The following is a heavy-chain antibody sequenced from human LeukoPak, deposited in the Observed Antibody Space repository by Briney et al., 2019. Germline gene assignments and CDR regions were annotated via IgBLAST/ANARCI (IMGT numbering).Heavy chain of an antibody. Sequence: PGGSLRLSCAASGFTSSSYEMNWVRQAPGKGLECVSYISSSGSTIYYADSVKGRFTISRDNAKNSLYLQMNSLRAEDTAVYYCARGYSGGGDYWGQGTLVTVSS. CDR2: ISSSGSTI. J-gene: IGHJ4*02. D-gene: IGHD1-26*01. CDR1: GFTSSSYE. V-gene: IGHV3-48*03. CDR3: ARGYSGGGDY.